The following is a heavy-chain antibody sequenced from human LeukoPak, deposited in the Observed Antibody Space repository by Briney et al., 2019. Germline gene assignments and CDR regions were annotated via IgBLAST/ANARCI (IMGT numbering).Heavy chain of an antibody. V-gene: IGHV3-9*01. CDR3: ARGRRTVAGHFDN. CDR2: INWNGSGD. Sequence: GGSLRLSCAVSGFMFDGYAMHWVRHVPGKGLEWVSTINWNGSGDLYADFVKGRFTISRDNAKNSLYLHMTSLGTEDTALYYCARGRRTVAGHFDNWGQGTLVTVSS. J-gene: IGHJ4*02. CDR1: GFMFDGYA. D-gene: IGHD6-19*01.